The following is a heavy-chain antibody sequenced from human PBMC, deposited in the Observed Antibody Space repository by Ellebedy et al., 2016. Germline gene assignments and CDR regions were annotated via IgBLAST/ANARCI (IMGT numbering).Heavy chain of an antibody. V-gene: IGHV3-7*03. J-gene: IGHJ6*02. CDR3: AREIARRSGWYGDYYYGMDV. CDR2: IKQNGSEK. D-gene: IGHD6-19*01. Sequence: GESLKISCAASGFTFSSYWMSWVRQAPGKGLEWVANIKQNGSEKYYVDSVKGRFTISRDNAKNSLYLQMNSLRAEDTAVYYCAREIARRSGWYGDYYYGMDVWGQGTTVTVSS. CDR1: GFTFSSYW.